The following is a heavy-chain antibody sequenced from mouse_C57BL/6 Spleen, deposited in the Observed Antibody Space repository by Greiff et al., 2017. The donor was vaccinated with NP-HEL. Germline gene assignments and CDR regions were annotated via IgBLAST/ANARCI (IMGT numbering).Heavy chain of an antibody. CDR1: GYTFTNYW. V-gene: IGHV1-63*01. J-gene: IGHJ1*03. Sequence: VQLVESGAELVRPGTSVKMSCKASGYTFTNYWIGWAKPRPGHGLEWIGDIYPGGGYTNYNEKFKGKATLTADKSSSTAYMQFSSLTSEDSAIYYCARGVTLRYFDVWGTGTTVTVSS. CDR2: IYPGGGYT. D-gene: IGHD2-3*01. CDR3: ARGVTLRYFDV.